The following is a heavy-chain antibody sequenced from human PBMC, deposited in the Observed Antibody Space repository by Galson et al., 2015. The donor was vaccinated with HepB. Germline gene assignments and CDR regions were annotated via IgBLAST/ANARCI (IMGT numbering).Heavy chain of an antibody. Sequence: ETLSLTCAVYGGSFSGYYWSWIRQPPGKGLEWIGEINHSGSTNYNPSLKSRVTISVDTSKNQFSLKLSSVTAADTAVYYCARGRPRKYCSGGSCYSGSSGWFDPWGQGTLVTVSS. CDR3: ARGRPRKYCSGGSCYSGSSGWFDP. CDR1: GGSFSGYY. D-gene: IGHD2-15*01. CDR2: INHSGST. J-gene: IGHJ5*02. V-gene: IGHV4-34*01.